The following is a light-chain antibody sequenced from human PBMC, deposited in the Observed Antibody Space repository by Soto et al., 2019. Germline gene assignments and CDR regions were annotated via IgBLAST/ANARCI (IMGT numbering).Light chain of an antibody. Sequence: EIVLRQSPGTLSLSPGESTTLSCRASQSVGRNFLAWYQQKPGRAPRLLIHGASNRATGIPDRFSGSGSETDLTLTISRLEPEDFAVYYCHQYATSPLTFGGGTKVEIK. CDR2: GAS. J-gene: IGKJ4*01. V-gene: IGKV3-20*01. CDR1: QSVGRNF. CDR3: HQYATSPLT.